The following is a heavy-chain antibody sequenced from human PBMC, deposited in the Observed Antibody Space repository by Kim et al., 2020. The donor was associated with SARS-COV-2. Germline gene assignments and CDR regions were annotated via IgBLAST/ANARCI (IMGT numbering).Heavy chain of an antibody. V-gene: IGHV3-30-3*01. D-gene: IGHD7-27*01. CDR1: GFTFSSYA. Sequence: GGSLRLSCAASGFTFSSYAMHWVRQAPGKGLEWVAVISYDGSNKYYADSVKGRFTISRDNSKNTLYLQMNSLRAEDTAVYYCAREGAGDPGHFDYWGQGTLVTVSS. CDR2: ISYDGSNK. CDR3: AREGAGDPGHFDY. J-gene: IGHJ4*02.